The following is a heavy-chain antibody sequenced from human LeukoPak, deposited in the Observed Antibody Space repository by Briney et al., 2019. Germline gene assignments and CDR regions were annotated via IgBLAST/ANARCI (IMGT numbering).Heavy chain of an antibody. J-gene: IGHJ3*02. V-gene: IGHV4-4*07. CDR3: ARERGILRGDAFDI. Sequence: PSETLSLTCTVSGVSFSSYYWTWIRQPAGKGLELIGRIYSSGNTNYNPSLDSRVTMSIDPSKNQFSLKLTSVTAADTAVYYCARERGILRGDAFDIWGQGTMVTVSS. CDR1: GVSFSSYY. D-gene: IGHD1-26*01. CDR2: IYSSGNT.